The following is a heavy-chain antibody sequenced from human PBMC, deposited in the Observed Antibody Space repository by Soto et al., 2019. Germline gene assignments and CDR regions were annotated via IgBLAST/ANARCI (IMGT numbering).Heavy chain of an antibody. Sequence: ASVKVSCKASGYTFPSYGITWVRQAPGQGLEWMGWISAYNGSTSYAQKFQGRVTMTRDTSTSTVYMELSSLRSEDAAVYFCARWAPDAFHVWGQGTLVTVSS. CDR3: ARWAPDAFHV. CDR2: ISAYNGST. CDR1: GYTFPSYG. V-gene: IGHV1-18*01. J-gene: IGHJ3*01.